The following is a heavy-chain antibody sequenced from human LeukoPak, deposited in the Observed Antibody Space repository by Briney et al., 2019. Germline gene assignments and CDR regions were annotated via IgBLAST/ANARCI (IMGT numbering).Heavy chain of an antibody. D-gene: IGHD3-3*02. CDR1: GASVSDYY. Sequence: PSETLSLTCTVSGASVSDYYWSWVRQPAGKGLEWIGRIFTTGSTDYNTSLKSRVTKSRDRSKNQLFLTLTSVTAADTAVYYCARASDSIFSYYYHMDLWGKGSRSPSP. CDR2: IFTTGST. J-gene: IGHJ6*03. V-gene: IGHV4-4*07. CDR3: ARASDSIFSYYYHMDL.